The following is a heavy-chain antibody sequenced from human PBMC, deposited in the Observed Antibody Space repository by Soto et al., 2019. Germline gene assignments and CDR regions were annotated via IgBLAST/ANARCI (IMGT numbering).Heavy chain of an antibody. CDR3: ARDSATTVGYYYYMDV. CDR1: GYTFTSYD. V-gene: IGHV1-8*01. J-gene: IGHJ6*03. Sequence: GASVKVSCKASGYTFTSYDINWVRQATGRGLEWMGWMNPNSGNTGYAQKFQGRVTMTRNTSISTAYMELSSLRSEDTAVYYCARDSATTVGYYYYMDVWGKGTTVTVSS. CDR2: MNPNSGNT. D-gene: IGHD4-4*01.